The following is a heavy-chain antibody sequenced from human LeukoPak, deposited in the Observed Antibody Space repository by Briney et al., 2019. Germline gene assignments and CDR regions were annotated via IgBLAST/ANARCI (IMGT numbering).Heavy chain of an antibody. J-gene: IGHJ4*02. CDR1: GFIFKNYA. CDR2: ISGSGDKT. D-gene: IGHD2-21*02. CDR3: TKCMTASGTCFFAS. Sequence: GGSLRLSCAASGFIFKNYAMTWVRQATGKGLEWVSGISGSGDKTYYADSDYVKGRFNISRDNPKNTIYLQMNSLGAEHPAIYYCTKCMTASGTCFFASWGQGTLVTVSS. V-gene: IGHV3-23*01.